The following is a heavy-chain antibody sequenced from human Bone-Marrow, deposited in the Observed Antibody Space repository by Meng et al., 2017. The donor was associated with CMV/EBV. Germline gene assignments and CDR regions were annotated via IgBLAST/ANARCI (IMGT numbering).Heavy chain of an antibody. CDR2: INPKSGGT. Sequence: ASVKVSCKASGYTFTGYYMHWVRQAPGQGLEWMGWINPKSGGTNYAQKFQGRVTMTRDTSSSTAHMELSRLTSDDTAVYYCARHRDSSGYYYFDYWGQGTLVTVSS. CDR3: ARHRDSSGYYYFDY. J-gene: IGHJ4*02. V-gene: IGHV1-2*02. D-gene: IGHD3-22*01. CDR1: GYTFTGYY.